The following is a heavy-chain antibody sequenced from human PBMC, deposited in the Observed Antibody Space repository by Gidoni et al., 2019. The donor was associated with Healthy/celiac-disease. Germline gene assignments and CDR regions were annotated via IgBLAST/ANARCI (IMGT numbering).Heavy chain of an antibody. CDR1: GFPVSSNY. CDR2: IYSGGST. D-gene: IGHD3-22*01. Sequence: EVQLVESGGGLIQPGGSLRLSCAASGFPVSSNYMSWVRQAPGKGLEWVSVIYSGGSTYYADSVKGRFTISRDNSKNTLYLQMNSLRAEDTAVYYCARAGYDSSGYYHGGFDYWGQGTLVTVSS. V-gene: IGHV3-53*01. CDR3: ARAGYDSSGYYHGGFDY. J-gene: IGHJ4*02.